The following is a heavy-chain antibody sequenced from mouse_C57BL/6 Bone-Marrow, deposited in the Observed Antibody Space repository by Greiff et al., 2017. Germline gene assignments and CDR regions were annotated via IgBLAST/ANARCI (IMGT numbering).Heavy chain of an antibody. CDR1: GYTFTSYW. CDR3: ARRGGLWYFDV. Sequence: VQLQQPGAELVRPGTSVKLSCTASGYTFTSYWMHWVKQRPGQGLEWIGVIDPSDSYTNYNQKFKGKATLTVDTSSSAAYMQLSSLTSEDSAVYDCARRGGLWYFDVWGTGTTVTVSA. J-gene: IGHJ1*03. CDR2: IDPSDSYT. V-gene: IGHV1-59*01.